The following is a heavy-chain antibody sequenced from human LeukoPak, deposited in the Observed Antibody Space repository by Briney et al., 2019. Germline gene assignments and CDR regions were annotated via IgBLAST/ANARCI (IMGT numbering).Heavy chain of an antibody. Sequence: PQASVKVSCKASGGTFSSYAISWVRQAPGQGLEWMGGIIPIFGTANYAQKFQGRVTITADESTSTAYMELSSLRSEDTAVYYCARVPLWFGDSHYYYYMDVWGKGTTVTISS. D-gene: IGHD3-10*01. CDR2: IIPIFGTA. CDR3: ARVPLWFGDSHYYYYMDV. J-gene: IGHJ6*03. CDR1: GGTFSSYA. V-gene: IGHV1-69*13.